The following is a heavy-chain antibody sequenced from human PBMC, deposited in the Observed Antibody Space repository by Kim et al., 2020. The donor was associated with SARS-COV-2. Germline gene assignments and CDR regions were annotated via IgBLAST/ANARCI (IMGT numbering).Heavy chain of an antibody. V-gene: IGHV3-33*06. Sequence: GGSLRLSCAASGFTFSSYAMHWVRQAPGKGLEWVAVIWYDGSNKYYADSVKGRFTISRDNSKNTLYLQMNSLRAEDTAVYYCAKDGPPYYDFWSGSHNNWFDPWGQGTLVTVSS. CDR2: IWYDGSNK. D-gene: IGHD3-3*01. J-gene: IGHJ5*02. CDR1: GFTFSSYA. CDR3: AKDGPPYYDFWSGSHNNWFDP.